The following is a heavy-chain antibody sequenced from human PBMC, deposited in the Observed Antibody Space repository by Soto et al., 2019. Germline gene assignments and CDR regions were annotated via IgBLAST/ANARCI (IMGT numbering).Heavy chain of an antibody. CDR2: ISTSGYTM. CDR1: GFTFNNYG. J-gene: IGHJ5*02. V-gene: IGHV3-48*01. D-gene: IGHD6-19*01. CDR3: ARDPGKSAGWPIFDP. Sequence: GGSLRLSCATSGFTFNNYGMNWARQAPGKGLEWVSYISTSGYTMYYADSVKGRFTISRDNAKNSLYLQMNSLRADDTAVYYCARDPGKSAGWPIFDPWGQGTLVTVSS.